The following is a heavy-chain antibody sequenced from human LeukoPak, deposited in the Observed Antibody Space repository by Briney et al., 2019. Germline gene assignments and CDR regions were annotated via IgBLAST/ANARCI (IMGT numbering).Heavy chain of an antibody. CDR1: GYTFTSYG. D-gene: IGHD3-22*01. J-gene: IGHJ6*02. Sequence: ASVKVSCKASGYTFTSYGISWVRQAPGQGLEWMGWMNPNSGNTGYAQKFQGRVTMTRNTSISTAYMELSSLRSEDTAVYYCARRYYYDSSGYYQGYYYYGMDVWGQGTTVTVSS. CDR2: MNPNSGNT. V-gene: IGHV1-8*02. CDR3: ARRYYYDSSGYYQGYYYYGMDV.